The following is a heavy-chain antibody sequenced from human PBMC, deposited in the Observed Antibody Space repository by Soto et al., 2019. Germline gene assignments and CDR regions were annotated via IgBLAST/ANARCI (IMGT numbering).Heavy chain of an antibody. J-gene: IGHJ1*01. Sequence: EVQLVESGGGLVQPGGSLRLSCAASAFSFSSYWMHWVRQAPGKGLVWVSSISTDASSTSYADPVKGRFTISRDNAKNTLYLQMNSVRAEDTAVYYCARLPNKSPQNWRQGTLVIVSP. CDR3: ARLPNKSPQN. V-gene: IGHV3-74*01. CDR2: ISTDASST. CDR1: AFSFSSYW.